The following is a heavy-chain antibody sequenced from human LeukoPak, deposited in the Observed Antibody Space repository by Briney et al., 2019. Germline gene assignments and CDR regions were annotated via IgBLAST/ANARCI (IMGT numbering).Heavy chain of an antibody. Sequence: PWGSLRLSCAASGFTFSNYWMSWVRQAPGKGLEWVAHINKDGSEIYYVDSVKGRFTISRDNAKSSLSLQMNSLRVEDTAVYYCAREKVTYWGQGILVTVSS. V-gene: IGHV3-7*01. J-gene: IGHJ4*02. CDR3: AREKVTY. CDR1: GFTFSNYW. CDR2: INKDGSEI.